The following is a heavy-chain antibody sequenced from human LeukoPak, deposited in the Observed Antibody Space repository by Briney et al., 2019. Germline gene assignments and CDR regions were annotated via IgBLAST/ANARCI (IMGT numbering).Heavy chain of an antibody. J-gene: IGHJ6*03. CDR2: IYTDGTT. V-gene: IGHV3-53*01. CDR1: GFTVSSNY. CDR3: ARGYPSAFYYSYMDV. D-gene: IGHD2-15*01. Sequence: PGGSLRLSCVGSGFTVSSNYMSWVRQPPGKGLEWVAVIYTDGTTFYADSVKGRFTISRDSSKNTVSLQMNSLRVDDTAVYYCARGYPSAFYYSYMDVWGKGTTVTVSS.